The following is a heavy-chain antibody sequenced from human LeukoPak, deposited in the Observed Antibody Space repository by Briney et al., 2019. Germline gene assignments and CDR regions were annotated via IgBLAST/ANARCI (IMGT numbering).Heavy chain of an antibody. V-gene: IGHV3-30*02. J-gene: IGHJ6*03. CDR2: IRYDGSNK. CDR3: AKVGGSGTAMVTNYYYYMDV. CDR1: GFTFSSYG. Sequence: GGSLRLSCAASGFTFSSYGMHWVRQAPGKGLEWVAFIRYDGSNKYYADSVKGRFTISRDNSKNTLYLQMNSLRAEDTAVYYCAKVGGSGTAMVTNYYYYMDVWGKGTTVTVSS. D-gene: IGHD5-18*01.